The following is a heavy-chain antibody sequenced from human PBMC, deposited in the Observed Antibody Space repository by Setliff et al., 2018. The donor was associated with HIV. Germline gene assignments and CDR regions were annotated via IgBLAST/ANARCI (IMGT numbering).Heavy chain of an antibody. CDR3: ARLDSNYGWASATSGYGMGV. Sequence: GASVKVSCKASGYTFTSYAMHWVRQAPGQRLEWMGWINAGNGNTKYSQKFQGRVTITTDESTSTAYMELSSLRSEDTAVYYCARLDSNYGWASATSGYGMGVWGQGTTVTVSS. J-gene: IGHJ6*02. V-gene: IGHV1-3*01. CDR2: INAGNGNT. CDR1: GYTFTSYA. D-gene: IGHD4-4*01.